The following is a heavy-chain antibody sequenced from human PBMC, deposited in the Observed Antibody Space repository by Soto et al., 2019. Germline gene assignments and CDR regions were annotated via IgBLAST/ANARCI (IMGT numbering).Heavy chain of an antibody. J-gene: IGHJ4*02. CDR1: GVSISDTSYY. Sequence: PSETLSLTCTVSGVSISDTSYYWGWIRQPPGKGLEWIGTIYFNGNTFYNPSLKSRLTISVDTSKNQIPLRLTSVTAADTAVYYCARQGSYWGQGTLVTVSS. CDR3: ARQGSY. CDR2: IYFNGNT. V-gene: IGHV4-39*01.